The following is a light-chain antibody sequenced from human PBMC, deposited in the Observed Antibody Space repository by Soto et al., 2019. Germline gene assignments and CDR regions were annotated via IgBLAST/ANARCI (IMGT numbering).Light chain of an antibody. V-gene: IGKV3-15*01. CDR3: HQYDSWPRT. CDR2: GAS. J-gene: IGKJ1*01. CDR1: QNISRN. Sequence: EIGMTQSPFTLSVSPGDRATLSCSASQNISRNLAWYQQKPGQAPSLLIYGASTRASGVPARFSGSGSGTEFTLTISSLQPEDFAVYYCHQYDSWPRTFGQGTKVDIK.